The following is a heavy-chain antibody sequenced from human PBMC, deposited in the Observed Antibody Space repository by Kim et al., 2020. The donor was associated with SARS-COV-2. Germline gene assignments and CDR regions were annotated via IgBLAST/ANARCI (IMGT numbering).Heavy chain of an antibody. D-gene: IGHD6-6*01. CDR1: GFTFSSYG. J-gene: IGHJ6*02. CDR2: ISYDGSNK. Sequence: GGSLRLSCAASGFTFSSYGMHWVRQAPGKGLEWVAVISYDGSNKYYADSVKGRFTISRDNSKNTLYLQMNSLRAEDTAVYYCAKDAYSSSPSPYYGMDVWGQGTTVTVSS. V-gene: IGHV3-30*18. CDR3: AKDAYSSSPSPYYGMDV.